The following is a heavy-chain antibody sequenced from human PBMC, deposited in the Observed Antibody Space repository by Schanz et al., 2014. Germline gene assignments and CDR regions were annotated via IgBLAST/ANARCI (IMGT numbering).Heavy chain of an antibody. V-gene: IGHV4-39*01. Sequence: QLQLQESGPGLVIPSETLSLTCTVSGGSISSSTYYWGWIRQPPGKGPEWIGTIDDTGSTSYTPPRGGRLTMPEHTAKRQLPVQLTSVPAADTAVYYCARLMVPGWFDPWGQGQLVTVSS. CDR3: ARLMVPGWFDP. CDR2: IDDTGST. J-gene: IGHJ5*02. D-gene: IGHD3-10*01. CDR1: GGSISSSTYY.